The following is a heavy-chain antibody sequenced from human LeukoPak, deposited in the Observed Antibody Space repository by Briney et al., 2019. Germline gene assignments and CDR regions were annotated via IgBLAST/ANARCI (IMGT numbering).Heavy chain of an antibody. CDR2: IYNSATT. CDR1: GASIGNNY. CDR3: ARYRFGWFDP. Sequence: PSETLSLTCTVSGASIGNNYWSWIREPAGKGRECIWRIYNSATTNYNPSFKGRVTMSLDTSKNQFSLRLTSVTAADTAVYYCARYRFGWFDPWGQGMWVTVSS. J-gene: IGHJ5*02. D-gene: IGHD3-16*02. V-gene: IGHV4-4*07.